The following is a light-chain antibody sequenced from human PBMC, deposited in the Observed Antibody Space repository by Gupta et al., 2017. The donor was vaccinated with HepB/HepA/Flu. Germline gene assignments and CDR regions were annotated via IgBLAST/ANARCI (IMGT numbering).Light chain of an antibody. CDR3: QQYNNWPTWT. Sequence: EIVMPQSPDTLSVSPGERATLACRASQTVLSNLAWYQHKPGQAPRLLISRASSRATGIPDRFRGSGSGTEVTLTISSLQSEDFAVYYCQQYNNWPTWTFGQGTKVEIK. V-gene: IGKV3-15*01. CDR2: RAS. J-gene: IGKJ1*01. CDR1: QTVLSN.